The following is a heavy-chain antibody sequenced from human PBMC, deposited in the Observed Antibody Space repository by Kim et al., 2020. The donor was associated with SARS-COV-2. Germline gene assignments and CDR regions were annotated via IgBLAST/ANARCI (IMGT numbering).Heavy chain of an antibody. Sequence: SETLSLTCTVSGGSVSSGSYYWSWIRQPPGKGLEWIGYIYYSGSTNYNPSLKSRVTISVDTSKNQFSLKLSSVTAADTAVYYCARGPYGPDFDYWGQGTLVTVSS. CDR3: ARGPYGPDFDY. CDR2: IYYSGST. J-gene: IGHJ4*02. V-gene: IGHV4-61*01. D-gene: IGHD4-17*01. CDR1: GGSVSSGSYY.